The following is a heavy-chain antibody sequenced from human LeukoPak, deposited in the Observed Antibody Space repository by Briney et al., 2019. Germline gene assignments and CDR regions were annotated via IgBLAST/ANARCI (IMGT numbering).Heavy chain of an antibody. CDR2: INSDGSST. D-gene: IGHD6-19*01. V-gene: IGHV3-74*01. CDR1: GFTFSSYW. CDR3: AKRISARIAVAGIGAALDV. Sequence: GGSLRLSCAASGFTFSSYWMHWVRQAPGKGLVWVSRINSDGSSTSYADSVKGRFTISRDNSKNTLYLQMNSLRAEDTAVYYCAKRISARIAVAGIGAALDVWGKGTTVTVSS. J-gene: IGHJ6*04.